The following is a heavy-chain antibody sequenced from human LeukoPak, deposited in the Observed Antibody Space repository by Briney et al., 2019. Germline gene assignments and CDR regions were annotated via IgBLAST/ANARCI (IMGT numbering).Heavy chain of an antibody. CDR3: ARGGTSSSGRSVGPTHDY. V-gene: IGHV1-2*02. CDR2: INPNSGGT. CDR1: GSTFTGYY. Sequence: ASVKVSCKASGSTFTGYYIHWARQAPGQGLEWMGWINPNSGGTNYGQKFQGRVTMTRETSITTVYMELSRLRSDDTAVYYCARGGTSSSGRSVGPTHDYWGQGTLVTVSS. J-gene: IGHJ4*02. D-gene: IGHD1-26*01.